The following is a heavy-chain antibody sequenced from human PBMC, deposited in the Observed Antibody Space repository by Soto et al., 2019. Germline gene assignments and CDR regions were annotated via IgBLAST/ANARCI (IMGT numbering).Heavy chain of an antibody. D-gene: IGHD5-12*01. J-gene: IGHJ4*02. CDR3: ARGSGGYDFDS. Sequence: QVQLVQSGAEEKKPGASVKVSCKASGYTFTSYAMHWVRQAPGQRLEWMGWINAGNGNTKYSQKFQARVTITREPSARTPYMALSSLRSEATAVYYCARGSGGYDFDSWGQGTLVTFSS. CDR2: INAGNGNT. V-gene: IGHV1-3*05. CDR1: GYTFTSYA.